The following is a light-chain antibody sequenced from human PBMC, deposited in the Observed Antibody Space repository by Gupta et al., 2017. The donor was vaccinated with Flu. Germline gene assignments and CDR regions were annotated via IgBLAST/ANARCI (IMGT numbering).Light chain of an antibody. CDR3: QQFKDLVT. V-gene: IGKV3-15*01. CDR2: GAS. CDR1: QSVSSN. J-gene: IGKJ5*01. Sequence: EIVMTQCPATLSAFPGERATLSCRASQSVSSNLAWYQQKPGQAPILLIYGASTRATGIPARLSGSGSGTEFTLTISSLQSDDVGVYDGQQFKDLVTFGQGTRLEIK.